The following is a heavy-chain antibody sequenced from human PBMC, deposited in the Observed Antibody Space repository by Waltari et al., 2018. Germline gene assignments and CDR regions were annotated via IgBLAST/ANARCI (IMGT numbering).Heavy chain of an antibody. V-gene: IGHV3-15*01. CDR2: IKSKTDGGTT. D-gene: IGHD1-20*01. CDR3: STDRVGQYNWNDSDFDY. Sequence: EVHLVESGGGLVKPGGSLRLSCAASGFTFSYACMTWVRQGPGKGLEWGGRIKSKTDGGTTDYSAPVRGRCIISRDDSENTLYLQMNDLKTEDTAVYYCSTDRVGQYNWNDSDFDYWGQGTLVTVSS. CDR1: GFTFSYAC. J-gene: IGHJ4*02.